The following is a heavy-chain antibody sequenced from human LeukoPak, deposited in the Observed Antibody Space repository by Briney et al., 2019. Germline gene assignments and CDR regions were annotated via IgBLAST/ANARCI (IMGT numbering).Heavy chain of an antibody. CDR3: SGGRDIAVAGPGGYFDY. CDR1: GFIFSNYH. V-gene: IGHV3-11*01. Sequence: GGSLRLSCAASGFIFSNYHMSWIRQAPGKGLEWVSYISPGGDEVYFADSVKGRFTISRDNAKNSLFLQMSSLTAEDTAVYYCSGGRDIAVAGPGGYFDYWGQGSLVTVSS. J-gene: IGHJ4*02. D-gene: IGHD6-19*01. CDR2: ISPGGDEV.